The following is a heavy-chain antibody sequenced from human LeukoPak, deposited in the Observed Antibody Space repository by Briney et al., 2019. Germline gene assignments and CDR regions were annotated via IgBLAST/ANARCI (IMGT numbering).Heavy chain of an antibody. J-gene: IGHJ4*02. V-gene: IGHV4-59*08. CDR3: ARSCGGDCYTDY. CDR2: IYHSGST. D-gene: IGHD2-21*02. CDR1: GGSISSYY. Sequence: SETLSLTCTVSGGSISSYYWSWIRQPPGKGVEWIGSIYHSGSTYYNPSLKSRVTISVDTSKDQFSLKLSSVTAADTAVYYCARSCGGDCYTDYWGQGTLVTVSS.